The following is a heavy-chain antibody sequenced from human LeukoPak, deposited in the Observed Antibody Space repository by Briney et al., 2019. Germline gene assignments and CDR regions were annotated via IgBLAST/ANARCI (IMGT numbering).Heavy chain of an antibody. V-gene: IGHV3-30*18. CDR3: AKDPPYGSGSYSLDY. J-gene: IGHJ4*02. D-gene: IGHD3-10*01. CDR2: MSYDGSDK. CDR1: GFIFSSSG. Sequence: GRSLRLSCAASGFIFSSSGMHWVRQAPGKGLEWVAVMSYDGSDKYYADSVKGRFTISRDNSKNTLYLQMNSLRAEDTAVYYCAKDPPYGSGSYSLDYWGQGTLVTVSS.